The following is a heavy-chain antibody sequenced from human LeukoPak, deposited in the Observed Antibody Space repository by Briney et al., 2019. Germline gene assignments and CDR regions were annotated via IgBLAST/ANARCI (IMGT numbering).Heavy chain of an antibody. V-gene: IGHV1-8*03. D-gene: IGHD3-3*01. CDR2: MNPNSGNT. Sequence: ASVKVSCKASGYTFTSYDINWVRQATGQGLEWMGWMNPNSGNTGYAQKFQGRVTITRNTSISTAYMELSSLRSEDTAVYYCARGQDFRSGYYYYYMDVWGKGTTVTVSS. J-gene: IGHJ6*03. CDR1: GYTFTSYD. CDR3: ARGQDFRSGYYYYYMDV.